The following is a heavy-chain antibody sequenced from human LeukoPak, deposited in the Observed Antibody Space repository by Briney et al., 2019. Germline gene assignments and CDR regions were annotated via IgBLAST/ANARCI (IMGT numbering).Heavy chain of an antibody. Sequence: PSETLSLTCTVSGGSISSYYWSWIRQPPGKGLEWIGSIYYSGSTYYNPSLKSRVTISVDTSKNQFSLKLSSVTAADTAVYYCARAKESGYSGYEFDYWGQGTLVTVSS. CDR1: GGSISSYY. D-gene: IGHD5-12*01. CDR2: IYYSGST. V-gene: IGHV4-39*01. J-gene: IGHJ4*02. CDR3: ARAKESGYSGYEFDY.